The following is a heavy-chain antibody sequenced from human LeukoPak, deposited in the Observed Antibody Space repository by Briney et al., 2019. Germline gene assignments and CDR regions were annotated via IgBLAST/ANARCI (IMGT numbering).Heavy chain of an antibody. Sequence: GGSLRLSCAASGFTFSSYGMHWVRQAPGKGLEWVAVIWYDGSNKYYADPVKGRFTISRDNSKNTLYLQMNSLRAEDTAVYYCARDSVVVPAAIGSSGWPVGDYWGQGTLVTVSS. CDR1: GFTFSSYG. D-gene: IGHD2-2*02. CDR2: IWYDGSNK. CDR3: ARDSVVVPAAIGSSGWPVGDY. J-gene: IGHJ4*02. V-gene: IGHV3-33*01.